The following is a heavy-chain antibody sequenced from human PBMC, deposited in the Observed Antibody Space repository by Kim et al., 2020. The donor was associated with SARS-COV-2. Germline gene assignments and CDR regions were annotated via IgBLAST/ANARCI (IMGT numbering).Heavy chain of an antibody. Sequence: GGSLRLSCADSGFTLSSYAMSWVRQAPGKGLEWVSGISGSGGRTYYADSVKGRFTISRDTSKNTLYLQMNSLRAEDTGVYYCAKDQCTSDNCYVGGDYYCYGMDVWGQGTTVTVSS. J-gene: IGHJ6*02. V-gene: IGHV3-23*01. CDR2: ISGSGGRT. CDR3: AKDQCTSDNCYVGGDYYCYGMDV. CDR1: GFTLSSYA. D-gene: IGHD2-21*01.